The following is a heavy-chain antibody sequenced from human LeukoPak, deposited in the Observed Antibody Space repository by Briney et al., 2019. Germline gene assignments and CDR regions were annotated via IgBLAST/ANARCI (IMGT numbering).Heavy chain of an antibody. CDR3: ARPYDYGVHDAFDI. J-gene: IGHJ3*02. CDR1: GGSISSYY. V-gene: IGHV4-59*01. CDR2: IYYSGST. D-gene: IGHD4-17*01. Sequence: PSETLSLTCTASGGSISSYYWSWIRQPPGKGLEWIGYIYYSGSTNYNPSLKSRVTISVDTTKNQFSLKLSSVTAADTAVYYCARPYDYGVHDAFDIWGQGTMVTVSS.